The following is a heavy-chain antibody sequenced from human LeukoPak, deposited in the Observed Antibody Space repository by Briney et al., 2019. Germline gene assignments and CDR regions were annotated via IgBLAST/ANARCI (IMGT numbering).Heavy chain of an antibody. CDR3: AKGPAYDIVVVPAAKEFDY. CDR2: ISYDGSNK. J-gene: IGHJ4*02. D-gene: IGHD2-2*01. CDR1: GFTFSSYG. Sequence: SGGSLRLSCAASGFTFSSYGMHWGRQAPGKGLEWVAVISYDGSNKYYADSVKGRFTISRDNSKNTLYLQMNSLRAEDTAVYYCAKGPAYDIVVVPAAKEFDYWGQGTLVTVSS. V-gene: IGHV3-30*18.